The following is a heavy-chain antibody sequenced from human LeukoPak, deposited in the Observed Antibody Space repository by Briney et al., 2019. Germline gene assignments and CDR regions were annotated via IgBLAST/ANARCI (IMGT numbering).Heavy chain of an antibody. J-gene: IGHJ4*02. CDR3: ARSTGDIAARPPFDY. CDR2: IIPILGIA. V-gene: IGHV1-69*04. CDR1: GGTFSSYA. Sequence: SVKVSYKASGGTFSSYAISWVRQAPGQGLEWMGRIIPILGIANYAQKFQGRVTITADKSTSTAYMELSSLRSEDTAVYYCARSTGDIAARPPFDYWGQGTLVTVSS. D-gene: IGHD6-6*01.